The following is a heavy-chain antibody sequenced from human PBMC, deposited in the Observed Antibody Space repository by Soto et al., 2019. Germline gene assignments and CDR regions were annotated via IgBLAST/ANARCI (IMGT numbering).Heavy chain of an antibody. CDR3: ARRRGLAAYYYSGMAV. Sequence: SEIRSHTCGVGGGCNSGCCWSWIRKHAGKGLEWIGEINHSGSTNYNPSLKGRVTISVDTSKNQFSLKLSSVTAADTAVYYCARRRGLAAYYYSGMAVWGRGTTVTVSS. V-gene: IGHV4-34*01. D-gene: IGHD3-10*01. CDR1: GGCNSGCC. CDR2: INHSGST. J-gene: IGHJ6*02.